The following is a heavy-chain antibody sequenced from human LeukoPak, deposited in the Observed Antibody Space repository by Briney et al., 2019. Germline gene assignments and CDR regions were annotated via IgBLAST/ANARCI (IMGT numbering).Heavy chain of an antibody. CDR1: GGSISSSSHH. CDR3: TREYSSSSDY. Sequence: SETLSLTCTVSGGSISSSSHHWSWVRQPPGKGLEWIGSIYYSDNTYYNPSLKSRVTISVDTSKNQFSLKLTSVTAADTAVYYCTREYSSSSDYWGQGTLVTVSS. V-gene: IGHV4-39*02. CDR2: IYYSDNT. D-gene: IGHD6-6*01. J-gene: IGHJ4*02.